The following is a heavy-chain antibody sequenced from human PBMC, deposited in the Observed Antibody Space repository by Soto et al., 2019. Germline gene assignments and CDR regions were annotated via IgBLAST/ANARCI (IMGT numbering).Heavy chain of an antibody. V-gene: IGHV4-31*03. J-gene: IGHJ4*02. CDR2: IYYSGST. Sequence: QVQLQESGPGLVKPSQTLSLTCTVSGGSISSGGYYWSWIRQHPGKGLEWIGYIYYSGSTYYNPSLKSRVTMSVDTSKNQFSVKLSSVTAADTAVYYCARGPEKYGSGSDDYWGQGTLVTVSS. D-gene: IGHD3-10*01. CDR1: GGSISSGGYY. CDR3: ARGPEKYGSGSDDY.